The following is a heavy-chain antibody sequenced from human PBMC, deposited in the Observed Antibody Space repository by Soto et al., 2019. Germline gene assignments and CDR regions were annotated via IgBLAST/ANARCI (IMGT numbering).Heavy chain of an antibody. Sequence: EHGLESGGGLVQPGGSLRLSCEASGFMFNHYAMAWVLQTPGKGLEWVSVISGSTGTTYYADSVKGRVTISRDNSKNTVYLQMKSLRVEDSALYSCAKVSVLGGSTLEYWGPGTRVTVSS. J-gene: IGHJ4*02. CDR3: AKVSVLGGSTLEY. D-gene: IGHD3-10*01. CDR1: GFMFNHYA. V-gene: IGHV3-23*01. CDR2: ISGSTGTT.